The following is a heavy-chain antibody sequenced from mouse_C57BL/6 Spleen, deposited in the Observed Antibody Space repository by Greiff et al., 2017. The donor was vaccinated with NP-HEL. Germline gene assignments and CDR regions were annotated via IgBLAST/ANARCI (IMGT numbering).Heavy chain of an antibody. Sequence: VQLQQSGPELVKPGASVKISCKASGYTFTDYYMNWVKQSHGKSLEWIGDINPNNGGTSYNQKFKGKATLTVDKYSSTAYMELRSLTSEDSGGYYCAIYYDYDWFAYWGQGTLVTVSA. D-gene: IGHD2-4*01. CDR1: GYTFTDYY. CDR2: INPNNGGT. V-gene: IGHV1-26*01. CDR3: AIYYDYDWFAY. J-gene: IGHJ3*01.